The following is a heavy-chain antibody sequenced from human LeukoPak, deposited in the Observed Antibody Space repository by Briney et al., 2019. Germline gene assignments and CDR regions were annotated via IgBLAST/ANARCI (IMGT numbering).Heavy chain of an antibody. V-gene: IGHV5-51*01. CDR2: IYPGDSDT. CDR1: GSSFTSYW. J-gene: IGHJ3*02. CDR3: ARPSGSGLQRAFDI. D-gene: IGHD2-15*01. Sequence: GASLKISCKGSGSSFTSYWIGWVRPMPGKGLEWMGIIYPGDSDTRYSPSFQGRVTISADKSISTAYLPWSSPQASDTAMYYCARPSGSGLQRAFDIWGQGTMVTVSS.